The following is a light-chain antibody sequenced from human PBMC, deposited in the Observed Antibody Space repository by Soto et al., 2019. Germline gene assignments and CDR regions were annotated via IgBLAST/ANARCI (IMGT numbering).Light chain of an antibody. Sequence: EIVLTQSPGTLSLSPGERATLSCSASQSVSNNYLAWYQQKPGQAPRLLIYGASNRYTGIPDRFSGSGSGTDFTLTISRLEPENFAVYYCQQYGSSGTFGQGTKVEIK. J-gene: IGKJ1*01. CDR3: QQYGSSGT. CDR1: QSVSNNY. V-gene: IGKV3-20*01. CDR2: GAS.